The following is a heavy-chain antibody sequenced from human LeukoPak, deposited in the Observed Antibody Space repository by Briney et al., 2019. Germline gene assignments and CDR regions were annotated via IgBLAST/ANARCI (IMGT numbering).Heavy chain of an antibody. D-gene: IGHD3-22*01. CDR3: ARVSETPAYYYTSGYYYLGY. CDR1: GGSFSGYY. CDR2: INHSGST. Sequence: SETLSLTCAVYGGSFSGYYWSWIRQPPGKGLEWIGEINHSGSTNYNPSLKSRVTISVDTSKNQFSLKLSSVTAADTAVYYCARVSETPAYYYTSGYYYLGYWGQGTLVTVPS. V-gene: IGHV4-34*01. J-gene: IGHJ4*02.